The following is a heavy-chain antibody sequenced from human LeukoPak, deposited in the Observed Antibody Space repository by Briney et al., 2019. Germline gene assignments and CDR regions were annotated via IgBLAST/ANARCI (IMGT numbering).Heavy chain of an antibody. D-gene: IGHD3-3*01. V-gene: IGHV3-30-3*01. CDR2: ISYDGSNK. Sequence: TGGSLRLSCAASGFTFSSYAMPWVRQAPGKGLEWVAVISYDGSNKYYADSVKGRFTISRDNSKNTLDLQMSSLRAEDTAVYYCARDRSYDFWSGYSTPDYWGQGTLVTVSS. J-gene: IGHJ4*02. CDR1: GFTFSSYA. CDR3: ARDRSYDFWSGYSTPDY.